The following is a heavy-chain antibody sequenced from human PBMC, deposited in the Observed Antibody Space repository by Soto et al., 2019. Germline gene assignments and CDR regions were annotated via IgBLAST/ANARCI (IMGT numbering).Heavy chain of an antibody. Sequence: GGSLRLSCSASGFTFNSYAMHWVRQAPGKGLEFVSAISSYGADTYYADSVKGRFAISRDNSKNTLHLQMSSLRAEDTALYYCVKEGYMRSDWYGQFDYWGQGALVTVSS. CDR1: GFTFNSYA. CDR2: ISSYGADT. D-gene: IGHD6-19*01. V-gene: IGHV3-64D*06. CDR3: VKEGYMRSDWYGQFDY. J-gene: IGHJ4*02.